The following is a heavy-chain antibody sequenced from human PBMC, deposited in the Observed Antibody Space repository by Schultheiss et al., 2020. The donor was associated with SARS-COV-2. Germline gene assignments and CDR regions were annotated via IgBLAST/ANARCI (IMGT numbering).Heavy chain of an antibody. D-gene: IGHD4-23*01. CDR3: ARGGTTVVTGRGAFDI. J-gene: IGHJ3*02. Sequence: SETLSLTCTVSGGSISSSSYYWGWIRQPPGKGLEWIGSIYYSGSTYYNPSLKSRVTISVDTSKNQFSLKLSSVTAADTAVYYCARGGTTVVTGRGAFDIWGQGTMVTVSS. V-gene: IGHV4-39*07. CDR1: GGSISSSSYY. CDR2: IYYSGST.